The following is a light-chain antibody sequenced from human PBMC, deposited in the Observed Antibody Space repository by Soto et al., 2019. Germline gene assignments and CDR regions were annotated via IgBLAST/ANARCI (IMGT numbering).Light chain of an antibody. CDR2: SDN. Sequence: QSVLTQPPSTSGTPGQRVTISCSGSRSNIGRNTVNWYQQFPGTAPKFLIYSDNQRPSGVPDRFSGSKSGTSASLAISGLQSEDEADYYCATWDDNLYGPVFGGGTKVTVL. CDR3: ATWDDNLYGPV. CDR1: RSNIGRNT. J-gene: IGLJ3*02. V-gene: IGLV1-44*01.